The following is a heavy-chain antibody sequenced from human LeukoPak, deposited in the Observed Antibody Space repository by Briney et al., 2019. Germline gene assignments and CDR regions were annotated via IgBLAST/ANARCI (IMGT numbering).Heavy chain of an antibody. Sequence: SETLSLTCTVSGGSISSNSYYWGWIRQPPGTGLEWIGNIYYNGGTYNNPSLKSRVTISVDTSKNQFSLKLNSVTATDTAVYYCAREVAGTPWIDYWGQGTLVTVSS. J-gene: IGHJ4*02. CDR1: GGSISSNSYY. V-gene: IGHV4-39*02. CDR3: AREVAGTPWIDY. CDR2: IYYNGGT. D-gene: IGHD6-19*01.